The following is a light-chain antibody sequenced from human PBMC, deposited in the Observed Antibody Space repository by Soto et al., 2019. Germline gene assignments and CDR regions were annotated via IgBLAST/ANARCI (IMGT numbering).Light chain of an antibody. Sequence: QSVLTQPPSASGSPGQSVTISCTGTSSDVGGYNFVSWYQQHPGKAPKLIISEVSKRPSGVPARFSGSKSGNTASLTVSGLQPEDEADYYSSSYDARNKHVFGTGTKVT. V-gene: IGLV2-8*01. CDR1: SSDVGGYNF. CDR2: EVS. J-gene: IGLJ1*01. CDR3: SSYDARNKHV.